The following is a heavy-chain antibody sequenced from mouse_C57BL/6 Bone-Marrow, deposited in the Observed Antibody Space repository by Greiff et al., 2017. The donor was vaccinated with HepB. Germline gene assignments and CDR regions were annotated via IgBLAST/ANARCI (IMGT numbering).Heavy chain of an antibody. CDR1: GYTFTSYW. J-gene: IGHJ4*01. Sequence: QVQLQQPGAELVKPGASVKLSCKASGYTFTSYWMYWVKQRPGQGLEWIGMIHPNSGSTNYNEKFKSKATLTVDKSSSTAYMQLSSLTSEDSAVYYCARYYYGSSIYAMDYWGQGTSVTVSS. D-gene: IGHD1-1*01. V-gene: IGHV1-64*01. CDR3: ARYYYGSSIYAMDY. CDR2: IHPNSGST.